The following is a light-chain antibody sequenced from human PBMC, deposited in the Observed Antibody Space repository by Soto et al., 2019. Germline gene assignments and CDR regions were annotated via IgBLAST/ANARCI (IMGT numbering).Light chain of an antibody. CDR3: QQLNSYPTT. CDR1: QGLGRS. J-gene: IGKJ5*01. Sequence: IQLTQSPSSLSASVGDRVTITCRASQGLGRSLAWYQQKPGKAPKLLIYSASTLQSGVPSGFTGSGSGTDFTLTISSLQPEDFATYYCQQLNSYPTTFGQGTRLEIK. V-gene: IGKV1-9*01. CDR2: SAS.